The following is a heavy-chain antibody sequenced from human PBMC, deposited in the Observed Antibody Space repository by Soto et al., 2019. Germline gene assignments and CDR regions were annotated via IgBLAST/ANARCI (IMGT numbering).Heavy chain of an antibody. J-gene: IGHJ5*02. Sequence: QVQLVQSGAEVKKPGSSVKVSCKASGGTFSSYAISWVRQAPGQGLEWMGGIIPIFGTANYAQKFQGRVTITADESTSTAYMELSSLRSEDTAVYYCARDGGYSSSWHGGWFDPWGQGTLVTVSS. CDR2: IIPIFGTA. CDR1: GGTFSSYA. V-gene: IGHV1-69*01. CDR3: ARDGGYSSSWHGGWFDP. D-gene: IGHD6-13*01.